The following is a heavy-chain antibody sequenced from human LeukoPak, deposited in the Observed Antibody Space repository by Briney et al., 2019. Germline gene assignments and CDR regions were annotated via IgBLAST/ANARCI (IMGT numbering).Heavy chain of an antibody. CDR2: IYYSGST. CDR3: AREVPVLRWFAP. CDR1: GGSISSYY. J-gene: IGHJ5*02. V-gene: IGHV4-59*01. Sequence: SETLSLTCTVPGGSISSYYWSWIRQPPGKGLEWIGYIYYSGSTNYNPSLKSRVTISVDTSKNQFSLKLSSVTAADTAVYCCAREVPVLRWFAPWGQGTLVTVSS.